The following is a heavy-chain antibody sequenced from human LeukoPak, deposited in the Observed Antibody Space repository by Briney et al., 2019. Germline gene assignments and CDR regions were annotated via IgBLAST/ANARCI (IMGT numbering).Heavy chain of an antibody. Sequence: GGSLRLSCAASGFTVSSNYMSWVRQAPGKGLEWVSVIYSGGSTYYADSVKGRFTISRDNSKNTLYLQMNSLRAEDTAVYYCAKGIVVVPAAKKGYFDYWGQGTLVTVSS. D-gene: IGHD2-2*01. V-gene: IGHV3-53*01. CDR3: AKGIVVVPAAKKGYFDY. CDR2: IYSGGST. J-gene: IGHJ4*02. CDR1: GFTVSSNY.